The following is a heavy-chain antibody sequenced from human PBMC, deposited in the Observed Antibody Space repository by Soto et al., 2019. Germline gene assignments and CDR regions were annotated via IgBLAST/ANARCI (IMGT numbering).Heavy chain of an antibody. CDR1: GGTISRYY. V-gene: IGHV4-59*01. CDR3: ARDLWGYCGTDCYPLDV. J-gene: IGHJ6*02. Sequence: QVQLQESGPGLVKPSETLSLTCTVSGGTISRYYWSWIRQPPGKGLEWIGYMYNTGSTVYNPSFKIRVTISXDXTXNXXSLKLNSVTAADTAVYYCARDLWGYCGTDCYPLDVWGQGTTVTVSS. D-gene: IGHD2-21*02. CDR2: MYNTGST.